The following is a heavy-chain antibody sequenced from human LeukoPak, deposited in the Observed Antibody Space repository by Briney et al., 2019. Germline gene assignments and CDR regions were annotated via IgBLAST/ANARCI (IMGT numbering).Heavy chain of an antibody. J-gene: IGHJ4*02. D-gene: IGHD2-21*01. CDR1: GVSISSSNYY. V-gene: IGHV4-39*01. CDR2: IHYTGST. CDR3: ARGVGGATVCDC. Sequence: SETLSLTCTVSGVSISSSNYYWGWIRQPPGKGLEWIGNIHYTGSTYYNPYLKSRVTISVDTSRNQFSLKLSSVPAADTAVYYCARGVGGATVCDCWGQGTLVTVSS.